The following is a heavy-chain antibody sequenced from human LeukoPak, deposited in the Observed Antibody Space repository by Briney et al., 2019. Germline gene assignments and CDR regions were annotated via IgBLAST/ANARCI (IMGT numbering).Heavy chain of an antibody. CDR3: ARVLEQLVYFDY. V-gene: IGHV4-4*07. Sequence: PSETLSLTCTVSGGSNSSYYWSWIRQPAGKGLEWIGRIYISGSTNYNPSLKSRVTISVDTSKNQFSLKLSSVTAADTAVYYCARVLEQLVYFDYWGQGTLVTVSS. J-gene: IGHJ4*02. D-gene: IGHD6-13*01. CDR1: GGSNSSYY. CDR2: IYISGST.